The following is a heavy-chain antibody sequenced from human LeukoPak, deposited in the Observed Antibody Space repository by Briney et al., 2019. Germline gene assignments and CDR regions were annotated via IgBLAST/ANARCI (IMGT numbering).Heavy chain of an antibody. CDR3: ARHRGITGAVNGGCYFDF. CDR1: GFTFNSHW. J-gene: IGHJ4*02. D-gene: IGHD2-8*02. V-gene: IGHV3-7*01. CDR2: IKQYGSEK. Sequence: SGGSLRLSCAASGFTFNSHWMSWVRQAPGRGLEWVANIKQYGSEKYYVDSVKGRFTISRDNAKNSLYLQMNSLRAEDTAVYYCARHRGITGAVNGGCYFDFWGQGTLVTVSS.